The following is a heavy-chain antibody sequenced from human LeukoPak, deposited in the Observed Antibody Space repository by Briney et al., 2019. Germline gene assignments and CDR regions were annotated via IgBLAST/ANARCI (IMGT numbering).Heavy chain of an antibody. CDR3: AKGYSYGYEY. J-gene: IGHJ4*02. CDR1: GFTFSSSA. CDR2: IRFDGTNK. D-gene: IGHD5-18*01. V-gene: IGHV3-30*02. Sequence: PGGSLRLSCAASGFTFSSSAMHWVGQAPGKGLEWVAFIRFDGTNKYYADSVKGRFTISRDNSKNTLYLQMNSLRAEDTAVYYCAKGYSYGYEYWGQGALVTVSS.